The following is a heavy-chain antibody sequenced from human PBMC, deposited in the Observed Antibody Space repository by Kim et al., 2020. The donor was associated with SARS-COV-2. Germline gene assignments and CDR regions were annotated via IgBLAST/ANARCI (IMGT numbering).Heavy chain of an antibody. D-gene: IGHD3-9*01. J-gene: IGHJ4*02. Sequence: GGSLRLSCAASGFTFSSYGMHWVRQAPGKGLEWVAVISYDGSNKYYADSVKGRFTISRDNSKNTLYLQMNSLRAEDTAVYYCAKGGRVAYYDIGQDFDYWGQGTLVTVSS. CDR1: GFTFSSYG. CDR3: AKGGRVAYYDIGQDFDY. CDR2: ISYDGSNK. V-gene: IGHV3-30*18.